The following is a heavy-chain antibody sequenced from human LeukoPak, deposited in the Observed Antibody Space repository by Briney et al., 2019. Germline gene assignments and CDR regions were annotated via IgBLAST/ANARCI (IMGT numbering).Heavy chain of an antibody. D-gene: IGHD2-2*01. CDR3: AKDELRYCSSTSCFALSDY. V-gene: IGHV3-30*18. CDR1: GFIFSSYG. CDR2: ISYDGSNK. Sequence: PGGSLRLFCSASGFIFSSYGMLWVRQAPGEGPEWVTVISYDGSNKYYADSVKGRFTISRDNSKNTLYLQMNSLRAEDTAVYYCAKDELRYCSSTSCFALSDYWGQGTLVTVSS. J-gene: IGHJ4*02.